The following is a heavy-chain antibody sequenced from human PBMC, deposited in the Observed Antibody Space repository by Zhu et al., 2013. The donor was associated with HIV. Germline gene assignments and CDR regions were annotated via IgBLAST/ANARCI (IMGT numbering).Heavy chain of an antibody. CDR3: ARGGDYDFWSGYNSMDV. Sequence: QVQLVQSGPEVKKPGASVKVSCKSSGYTFTTYGITWVRQAPGQGLEWMGWTSSYNGNTNYAQKFQGRVTMTADTSTSTAYMDLRSLRSDDTAVYFCARGGDYDFWSGYNSMDVWGQGTTVTVSS. CDR1: GYTFTTYG. J-gene: IGHJ6*02. CDR2: TSSYNGNT. D-gene: IGHD3-3*01. V-gene: IGHV1-18*01.